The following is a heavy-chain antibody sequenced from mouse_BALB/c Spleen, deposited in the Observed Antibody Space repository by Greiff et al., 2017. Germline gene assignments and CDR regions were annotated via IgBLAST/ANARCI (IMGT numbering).Heavy chain of an antibody. J-gene: IGHJ4*01. CDR1: GFNIKDTY. Sequence: EVHLVESGAELVKPGASVKLSCTASGFNIKDTYMHWVKQRPEQGLEWIGRIDPANGNTKYDPKFQGKATITADTSSNTAYLQLSSLTSEDTAVYYCARPGNYYAMDYWGQGTSVTVSS. V-gene: IGHV14-3*02. D-gene: IGHD4-1*01. CDR2: IDPANGNT. CDR3: ARPGNYYAMDY.